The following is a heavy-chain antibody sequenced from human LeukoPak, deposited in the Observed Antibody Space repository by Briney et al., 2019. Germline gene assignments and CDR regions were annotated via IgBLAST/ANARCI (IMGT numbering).Heavy chain of an antibody. CDR3: ARQRHSSSWYGGPFDY. CDR1: GGSISSYY. D-gene: IGHD6-13*01. CDR2: IYYSGST. V-gene: IGHV4-59*08. Sequence: SETLSLTCTVSGGSISSYYWSWIRQPPGKGLEWIGYIYYSGSTNYNPSLKSRVTMSVDTSKNQFSLKLSSVTAADTAVYYCARQRHSSSWYGGPFDYWGQGTLVTVSS. J-gene: IGHJ4*02.